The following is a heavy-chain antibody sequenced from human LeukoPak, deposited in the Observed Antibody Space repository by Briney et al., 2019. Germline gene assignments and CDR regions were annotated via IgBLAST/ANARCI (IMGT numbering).Heavy chain of an antibody. Sequence: GGSLRLSCAASGFTFSSYSMNWVRQAPGKGLEGVSSISSSSSYIYYADSVKGRFTISRDNAKNSLYLQMNSLRAEDTAVYYCAREGCSGGSCYSLWGSYYYYYYGMDVWGQGTTVTVSS. D-gene: IGHD2-15*01. CDR3: AREGCSGGSCYSLWGSYYYYYYGMDV. CDR1: GFTFSSYS. V-gene: IGHV3-21*01. J-gene: IGHJ6*02. CDR2: ISSSSSYI.